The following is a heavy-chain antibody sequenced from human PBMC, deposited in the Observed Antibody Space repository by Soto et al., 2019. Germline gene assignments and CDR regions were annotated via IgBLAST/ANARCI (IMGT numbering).Heavy chain of an antibody. CDR2: ISSNGGST. J-gene: IGHJ4*02. V-gene: IGHV3-64D*08. CDR1: GFTFSSYA. D-gene: IGHD6-13*01. CDR3: VKFGSSWSSSGFDY. Sequence: GGSLRLSCSASGFTFSSYAMHWVRQAPGKGLEYVSAISSNGGSTYYADSVKGRFTISRDNSKNTLYLQMSSLRAEDTAVYYCVKFGSSWSSSGFDYWGQGTLVTVSS.